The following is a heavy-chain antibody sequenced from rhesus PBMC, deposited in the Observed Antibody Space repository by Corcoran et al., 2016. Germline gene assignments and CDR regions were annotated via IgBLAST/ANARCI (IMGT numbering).Heavy chain of an antibody. V-gene: IGHV4-73*01. Sequence: QVKLQQWGEGLMKPSETLSLTCAVYGGSISGFYFWTWIRRAPGKGLEWIGNIDGNSTTPNYSPTLKNRVTISKDTFKNQLSLRLYSVTAADTAAYYCARGASGWSDNSLDVWGPGVLVTVSS. D-gene: IGHD6S26*01. CDR3: ARGASGWSDNSLDV. J-gene: IGHJ5-2*01. CDR2: IDGNSTTP. CDR1: GGSISGFYF.